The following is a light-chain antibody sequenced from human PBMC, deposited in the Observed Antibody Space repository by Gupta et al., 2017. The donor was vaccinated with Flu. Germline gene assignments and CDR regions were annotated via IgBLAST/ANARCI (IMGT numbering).Light chain of an antibody. CDR1: QSVTNTY. CDR3: QQYGSSPRFT. J-gene: IGKJ3*01. V-gene: IGKV3-20*01. Sequence: EIVLTQSPGTLSLSPGEGATLSCRASQSVTNTYLAWYQQKPGQAPRLLIYGASSRATGIPDRFSGSGSGTDFTLTISRLEPEDFAVYYCQQYGSSPRFTFGPGTKVDLK. CDR2: GAS.